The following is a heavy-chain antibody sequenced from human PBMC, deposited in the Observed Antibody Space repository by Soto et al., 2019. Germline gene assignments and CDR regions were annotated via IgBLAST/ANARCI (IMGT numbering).Heavy chain of an antibody. CDR2: ISNDGSNK. D-gene: IGHD1-1*01. V-gene: IGHV3-30*18. Sequence: QVQLVESGGGVVQPGRSLRLSCAASGFTFSSYGMHWVRQAPGKGLEWVAVISNDGSNKYYADSVKGRFTISRDNSKNTLYLQMNSLRAEDTAVYYCAKDPRAYNWRGGWFDPWGQGTLVTVSS. J-gene: IGHJ5*02. CDR3: AKDPRAYNWRGGWFDP. CDR1: GFTFSSYG.